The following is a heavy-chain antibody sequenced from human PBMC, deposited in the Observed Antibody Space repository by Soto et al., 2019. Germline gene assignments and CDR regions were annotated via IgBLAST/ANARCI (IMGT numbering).Heavy chain of an antibody. CDR1: GYTFTSYG. Sequence: GASVKVSCKASGYTFTSYGISWVRQAPGQGLEWMGWISAYNGNTNYAQKLQGRVTMTTDTSTSTAYMELRSLRSDDTAVYYCARDQRGQLAPYYYYGMDGWGQGTTVTVAS. D-gene: IGHD6-6*01. CDR2: ISAYNGNT. J-gene: IGHJ6*02. V-gene: IGHV1-18*01. CDR3: ARDQRGQLAPYYYYGMDG.